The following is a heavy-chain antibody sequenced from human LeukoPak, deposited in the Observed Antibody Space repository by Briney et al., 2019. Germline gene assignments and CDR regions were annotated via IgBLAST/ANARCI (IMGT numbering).Heavy chain of an antibody. CDR1: GFTVSSNY. Sequence: QPAGSLRLSCAASGFTVSSNYMSWVRQAPGKGLEWVSVIYSGGTTYYADSVKGRFTISRDNSKNTLHLQMNSLRAEDTAVYYCARDQYSYAHAAHWGQGTLVTVSS. CDR3: ARDQYSYAHAAH. CDR2: IYSGGTT. D-gene: IGHD5-18*01. J-gene: IGHJ4*02. V-gene: IGHV3-66*01.